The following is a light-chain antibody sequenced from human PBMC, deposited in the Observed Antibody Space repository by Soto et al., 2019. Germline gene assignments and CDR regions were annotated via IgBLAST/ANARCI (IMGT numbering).Light chain of an antibody. CDR2: GAS. Sequence: EIVLTQTPGTLSLSPGERATLSCRASQSVSNNYLAWYQQKPGQAPRLLIYGASNRATGIPDRFSGSGSGTDFTLTISTLEPEDFAVYYCQQRSNWPITVGQGTRLEIK. V-gene: IGKV3D-20*02. J-gene: IGKJ5*01. CDR3: QQRSNWPIT. CDR1: QSVSNNY.